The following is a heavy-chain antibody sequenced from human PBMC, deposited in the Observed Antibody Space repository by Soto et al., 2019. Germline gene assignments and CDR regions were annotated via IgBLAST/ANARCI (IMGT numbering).Heavy chain of an antibody. V-gene: IGHV3-30*18. CDR3: AKDDGSGGSCQGY. CDR2: ISYDGSNK. J-gene: IGHJ4*02. D-gene: IGHD2-15*01. CDR1: GFTFSSYG. Sequence: GGSLRLSCAASGFTFSSYGMHWVRQAPGKGLEWVAVISYDGSNKYYADSVKGRFTISRDNSKNTLYLQMNSLRAEDTAVYYCAKDDGSGGSCQGYWGQGTLVPVSP.